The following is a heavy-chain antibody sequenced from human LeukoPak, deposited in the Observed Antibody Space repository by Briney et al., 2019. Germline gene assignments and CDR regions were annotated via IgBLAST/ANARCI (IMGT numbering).Heavy chain of an antibody. D-gene: IGHD3-10*01. CDR1: GGSISSSSYY. CDR2: IYYSGST. Sequence: SETLSLTCTVSGGSISSSSYYWGWIRQPPGKGLEWIGSIYYSGSTYYNPSLKSRVTISVDTSKNQFSLKLSSVTAADTAVYYCARVSTTYYYGSGSYSHFDYWGQGTLVTVSS. CDR3: ARVSTTYYYGSGSYSHFDY. J-gene: IGHJ4*02. V-gene: IGHV4-39*07.